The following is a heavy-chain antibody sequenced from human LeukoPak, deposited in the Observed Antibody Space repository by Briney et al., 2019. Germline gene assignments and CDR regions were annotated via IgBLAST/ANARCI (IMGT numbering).Heavy chain of an antibody. V-gene: IGHV4-39*01. Sequence: SETLSLSCTVSGGSISSSSYYWGWIRPPPGEGLEWHVSIFYSGSTYYNPSLKSRVTISVDTSKNQFSLKLSSVTAADTAVYYCARHSLAARLNYYYMDVWGKGTTVTVSS. D-gene: IGHD6-6*01. CDR3: ARHSLAARLNYYYMDV. CDR2: IFYSGST. J-gene: IGHJ6*03. CDR1: GGSISSSSYY.